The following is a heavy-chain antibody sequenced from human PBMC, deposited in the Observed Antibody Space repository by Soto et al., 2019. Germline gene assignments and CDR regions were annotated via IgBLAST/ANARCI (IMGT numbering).Heavy chain of an antibody. J-gene: IGHJ3*02. CDR3: ARDWYYYDTSDHFSADAFDI. D-gene: IGHD3-22*01. CDR1: GFTSSSYW. V-gene: IGHV3-74*01. Sequence: EVQLVESGGGLVQPGGSLRLSCAASGFTSSSYWMHWVRQAPGKGLEWVSRISNDGTSTNYADSVKGRFTISRDNAKNTVYLEMNSLRAEDTAVYYCARDWYYYDTSDHFSADAFDIWGQGTTVTVSS. CDR2: ISNDGTST.